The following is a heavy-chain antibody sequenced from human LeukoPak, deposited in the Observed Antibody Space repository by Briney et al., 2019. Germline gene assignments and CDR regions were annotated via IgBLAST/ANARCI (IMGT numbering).Heavy chain of an antibody. V-gene: IGHV1-18*01. D-gene: IGHD3-22*01. CDR1: GYTFSTYG. J-gene: IGHJ4*02. CDR3: AGNLYYYDSSGTGAYYFDY. Sequence: ASVKVSCKASGYTFSTYGVSWVRLAPGQGLEWMGWINGYNNKTNYGQKFQGRVTVTTDTSTTTAYMELRSLRSDDTAVYYCAGNLYYYDSSGTGAYYFDYWGQGTLVTVSS. CDR2: INGYNNKT.